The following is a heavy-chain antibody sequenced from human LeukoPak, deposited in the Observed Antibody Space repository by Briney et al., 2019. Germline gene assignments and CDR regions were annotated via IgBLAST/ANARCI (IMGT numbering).Heavy chain of an antibody. CDR1: GGSFSGYS. Sequence: SETLSLTCAVDGGSFSGYSWSWIRQPPGKGLEWIVEINHSGSTKNSPSLKSRVTISVDTSKNQFSLKLRSVTAADTAVYYCASSSGYFPDYWGQGTLVTVSS. CDR3: ASSSGYFPDY. CDR2: INHSGST. J-gene: IGHJ4*02. D-gene: IGHD3-22*01. V-gene: IGHV4-34*01.